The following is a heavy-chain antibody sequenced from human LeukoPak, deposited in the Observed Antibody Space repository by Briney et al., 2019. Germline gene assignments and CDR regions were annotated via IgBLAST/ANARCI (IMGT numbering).Heavy chain of an antibody. D-gene: IGHD4-17*01. V-gene: IGHV4-59*01. J-gene: IGHJ4*02. CDR3: ARLKATVSIHAYFDY. CDR1: GGSFSGYY. Sequence: PSETLSLTCAVYGGSFSGYYWTWIRQPPGKGLEWIGYIDHSGSTNYNPSLKSRVTISSDTSKNQFSLELSSVTAADTAVYYCARLKATVSIHAYFDYWGQGTLVTVSS. CDR2: IDHSGST.